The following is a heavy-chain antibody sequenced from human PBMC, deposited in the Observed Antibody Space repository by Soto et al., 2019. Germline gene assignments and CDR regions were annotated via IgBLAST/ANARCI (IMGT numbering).Heavy chain of an antibody. CDR1: GFTFSSYS. V-gene: IGHV3-21*01. D-gene: IGHD1-1*01. CDR3: AGDWVRYYYYMDV. J-gene: IGHJ6*03. CDR2: ISSSSYI. Sequence: GGSLRLSCAASGFTFSSYSMNWVRQAPGKGLEWVSSISSSSYIYYADSVKGRFTISRDNAKNSLYLQMNSLRAEDTAVYYCAGDWVRYYYYMDVWGKGTTVTVSS.